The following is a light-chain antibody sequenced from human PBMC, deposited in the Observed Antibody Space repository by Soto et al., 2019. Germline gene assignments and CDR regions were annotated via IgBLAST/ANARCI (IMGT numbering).Light chain of an antibody. CDR1: QSVLYSSNNKNY. CDR3: QQYYSTLLT. CDR2: WAS. V-gene: IGKV4-1*01. J-gene: IGKJ4*01. Sequence: DIVMTQSPDSLAVSLGERATINCKSSQSVLYSSNNKNYLAWYQQKPGQPPKLLIYWASTRESGVPDRFSGSGCGTDFNLTISSLQAEDGAVYYCQQYYSTLLTFGGGTKVEIK.